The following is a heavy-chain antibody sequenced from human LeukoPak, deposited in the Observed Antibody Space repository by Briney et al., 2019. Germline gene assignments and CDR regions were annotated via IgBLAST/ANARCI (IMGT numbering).Heavy chain of an antibody. CDR2: STTSGNT. CDR3: AKVRVYGDYAFDI. V-gene: IGHV3-23*01. D-gene: IGHD4-17*01. J-gene: IGHJ3*02. CDR1: GFTFSSFA. Sequence: GGSLRLSCAASGFTFSSFAMSGVRQAPGKGLEWVSASTTSGNTYYVDSVKARFTISRDKSKNSLYLQMNSLRIEDTAVYYCAKVRVYGDYAFDIWGQGTMVTVSS.